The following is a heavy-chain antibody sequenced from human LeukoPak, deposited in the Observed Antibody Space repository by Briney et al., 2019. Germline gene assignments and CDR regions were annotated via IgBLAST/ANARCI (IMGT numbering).Heavy chain of an antibody. J-gene: IGHJ5*02. V-gene: IGHV4-59*01. Sequence: SETLSLTCTVSGGSISSYYWSWIRQPPGKGLEWIGYITYSGSTNFNPSLKSRVTISVDTSKDQFSLKLSSVTAADTAVYYCAREGTAGTNLNWFDPWGQGTLVTVSS. CDR1: GGSISSYY. CDR2: ITYSGST. D-gene: IGHD1-1*01. CDR3: AREGTAGTNLNWFDP.